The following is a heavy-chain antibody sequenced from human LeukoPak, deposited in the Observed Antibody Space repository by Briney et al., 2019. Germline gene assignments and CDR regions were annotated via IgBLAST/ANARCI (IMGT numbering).Heavy chain of an antibody. V-gene: IGHV3-23*01. CDR1: GFTFSSYA. CDR2: ISGSGDST. D-gene: IGHD2-15*01. CDR3: AKGRSGVVVAALNY. Sequence: GASLRLSCAASGFTFSSYAMSWVRQAPGKGLEWVSTISGSGDSTYYADSVKGRFTISRDNSKNTLYLQMNSLRADDTAVYYCAKGRSGVVVAALNYWGQGTLVTVSS. J-gene: IGHJ4*02.